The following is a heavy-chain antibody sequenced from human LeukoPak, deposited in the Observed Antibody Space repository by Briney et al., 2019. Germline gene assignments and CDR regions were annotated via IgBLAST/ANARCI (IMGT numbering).Heavy chain of an antibody. CDR2: IYYSGST. CDR1: GGSISSYY. CDR3: ARSQQLGLYMDV. D-gene: IGHD6-13*01. Sequence: SQTLSLTCTVSGGSISSYYWSWIRQPPGKGLEWIGYIYYSGSTNYNPSLKSRVTISVDTSKNQFSLKLSSVTAADTAVYYCARSQQLGLYMDVWGKGTTVTVSS. V-gene: IGHV4-59*01. J-gene: IGHJ6*03.